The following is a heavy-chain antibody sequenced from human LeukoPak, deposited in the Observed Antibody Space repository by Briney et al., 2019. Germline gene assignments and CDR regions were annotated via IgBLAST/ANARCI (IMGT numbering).Heavy chain of an antibody. V-gene: IGHV1-46*03. CDR3: ARDTPNCSGGSCYSGDAFDI. Sequence: GPSVKVSCKASGYTFTNYYMHWVRHAPGQGLEWMGIINPSSGSTSYAQKFQGRVTMTRDTSTSTVYMELSSLRSEDSAVYYCARDTPNCSGGSCYSGDAFDIWGQGTMVTVSS. J-gene: IGHJ3*02. D-gene: IGHD2-15*01. CDR1: GYTFTNYY. CDR2: INPSSGST.